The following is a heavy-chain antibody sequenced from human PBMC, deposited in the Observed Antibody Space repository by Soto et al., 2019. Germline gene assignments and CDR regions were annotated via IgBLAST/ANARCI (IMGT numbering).Heavy chain of an antibody. CDR3: ARDRRTTVTTFVY. Sequence: QVQLVESGVGVVQPGRSLRLSCAASGFSFSSYAMHWVRQAPGKGLEWVALTSYDGSNKYYADSVKGRFTISRDNSKNTLYLQMNSLRAEDTAVYYCARDRRTTVTTFVYWGQGTLVTVSS. D-gene: IGHD4-17*01. CDR2: TSYDGSNK. CDR1: GFSFSSYA. V-gene: IGHV3-30-3*01. J-gene: IGHJ4*02.